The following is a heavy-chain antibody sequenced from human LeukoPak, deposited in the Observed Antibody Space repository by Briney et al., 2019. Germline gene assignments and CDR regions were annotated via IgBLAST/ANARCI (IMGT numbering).Heavy chain of an antibody. CDR2: IYTSGST. Sequence: SETLSLTCTVSGGSISSYYWSWIRQPAGKGLEWIGRIYTSGSTNYNPSLKSRVTISVDTSKNQFSLKLSSVTAADTAVYYCARADALIGVVKNYYYYMDVWGKGTTVTVSS. J-gene: IGHJ6*03. CDR3: ARADALIGVVKNYYYYMDV. D-gene: IGHD3-3*01. CDR1: GGSISSYY. V-gene: IGHV4-4*07.